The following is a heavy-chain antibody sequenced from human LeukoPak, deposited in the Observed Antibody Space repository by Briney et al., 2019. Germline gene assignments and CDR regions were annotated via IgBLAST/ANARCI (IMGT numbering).Heavy chain of an antibody. Sequence: SGTLSLTCAVSGDSISSSYWWTWVRQPPGKGLEWIGEIYYSGSTNYNLSLKSRVTISLDKSKNEFCLKLSSVTAADTAVYYCASRGSSNDNWGQGTLVTVSS. D-gene: IGHD4-11*01. J-gene: IGHJ4*02. CDR1: GDSISSSYW. V-gene: IGHV4-4*02. CDR2: IYYSGST. CDR3: ASRGSSNDN.